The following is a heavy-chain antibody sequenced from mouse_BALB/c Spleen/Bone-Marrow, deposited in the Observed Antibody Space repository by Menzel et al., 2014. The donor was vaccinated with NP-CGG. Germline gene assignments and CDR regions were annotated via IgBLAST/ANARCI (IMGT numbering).Heavy chain of an antibody. CDR3: ARNFYGSSYFDY. V-gene: IGHV1-67*01. CDR1: GYKFTDYA. CDR2: IRTXSGYT. J-gene: IGHJ2*01. D-gene: IGHD1-1*01. Sequence: VQLQQSGPELVRPGVSVDISCKGSGYKFTDYAVHWVKQSHAKSLEWIGLIRTXSGYTHYNQKFKAKATMTVDKSSNTAYMELARLTSEDSAIYYCARNFYGSSYFDYWGQGTTLTVSS.